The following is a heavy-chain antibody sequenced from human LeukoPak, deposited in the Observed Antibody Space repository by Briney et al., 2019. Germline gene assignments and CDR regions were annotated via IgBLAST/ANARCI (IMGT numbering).Heavy chain of an antibody. D-gene: IGHD2/OR15-2a*01. CDR3: ARQPSNKGDF. CDR1: GYNFTNYW. J-gene: IGHJ4*02. V-gene: IGHV5-51*01. CDR2: IYPVDSET. Sequence: GESLKISCTGSGYNFTNYWIGWVRQMPGKGLEWMAIIYPVDSETRYSPSFQVQVSISDDKSISTAYLHWSSHKASDTAMYYCARQPSNKGDFWGQGTLVTVSS.